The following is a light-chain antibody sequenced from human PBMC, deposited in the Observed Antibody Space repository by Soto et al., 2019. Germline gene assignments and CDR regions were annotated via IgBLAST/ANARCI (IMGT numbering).Light chain of an antibody. CDR1: RSVSSY. CDR3: QQYGSSGT. V-gene: IGKV3-20*01. CDR2: GAS. Sequence: EIVLTQSPTTMSLSSGARATLYCRASRSVSSYLAWYQQKPGQAPRLLIYGASNRATGIPDRFSGSGSGTDFTLTISRLEPEDFAVYYCQQYGSSGTFGQGTKVDIK. J-gene: IGKJ1*01.